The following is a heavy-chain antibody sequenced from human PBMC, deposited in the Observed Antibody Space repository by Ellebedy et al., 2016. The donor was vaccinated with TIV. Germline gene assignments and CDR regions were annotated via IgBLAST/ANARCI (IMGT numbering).Heavy chain of an antibody. CDR2: IIPIFGTA. CDR3: ARDHLPPSRYYYGMDV. Sequence: AASVKVSCKASGGTFSSYAISWVRQAPGQGLEWMGGIIPIFGTANYAQKFQGRVTITADESTSTAYMELSSLRSEDTAVYYCARDHLPPSRYYYGMDVWGQGTTVTVSS. V-gene: IGHV1-69*13. J-gene: IGHJ6*02. CDR1: GGTFSSYA.